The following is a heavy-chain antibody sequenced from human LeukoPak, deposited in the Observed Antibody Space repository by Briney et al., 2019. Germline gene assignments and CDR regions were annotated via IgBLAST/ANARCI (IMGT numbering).Heavy chain of an antibody. D-gene: IGHD5-18*01. J-gene: IGHJ6*02. Sequence: GGSLRLSCAASGFTFTTYWMHWVRQAPGRGLVWVSHINSDGSITSYADSVKGRFTISRDNAKNTLYLQMNSLRAEDTAVYYCARDAVDTANAVWGQGTTVTVSS. CDR1: GFTFTTYW. V-gene: IGHV3-74*01. CDR3: ARDAVDTANAV. CDR2: INSDGSIT.